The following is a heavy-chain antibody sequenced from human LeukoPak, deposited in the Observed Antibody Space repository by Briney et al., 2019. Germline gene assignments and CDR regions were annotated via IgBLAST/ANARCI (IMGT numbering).Heavy chain of an antibody. V-gene: IGHV1-2*02. J-gene: IGHJ4*02. CDR3: ARHSGSGWQALGY. Sequence: ASVKVSCKASGYTFTGYYMHWVRQAPGRGLEWMGWINPNSGGTNYAQKSQDRVTMTTDTSTTTAYMELRSLESDDTAVYYCARHSGSGWQALGYWGQGTLVTVSS. CDR2: INPNSGGT. D-gene: IGHD6-19*01. CDR1: GYTFTGYY.